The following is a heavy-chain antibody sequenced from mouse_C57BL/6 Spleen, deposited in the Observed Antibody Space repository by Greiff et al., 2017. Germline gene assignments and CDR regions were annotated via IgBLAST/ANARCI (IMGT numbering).Heavy chain of an antibody. CDR1: GFTFSDYY. J-gene: IGHJ1*03. D-gene: IGHD1-1*01. Sequence: EVKLMESEGGLVQPGSSMKLSCTASGFTFSDYYMAWVRQVPEKGLEWVANINYDGSSTYYLDSLKSRFIISRDNAKNILYLQMSSLKSEDTATYYCARAYGVYWYFDVWGTGTTVTVSS. CDR2: INYDGSST. V-gene: IGHV5-16*01. CDR3: ARAYGVYWYFDV.